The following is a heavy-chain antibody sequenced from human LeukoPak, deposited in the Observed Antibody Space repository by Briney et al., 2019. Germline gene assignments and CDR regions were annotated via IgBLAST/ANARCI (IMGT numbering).Heavy chain of an antibody. Sequence: GGSLRLSCAASGFTFSSYAMSWVRQAPGKGLEWVSAITTTGGSRYYANCVKCRFTISRDNSKNTLCLQMNSLRAEDTAVYYCSRTLSWYYGSGSYYLWGKGPLVTVS. J-gene: IGHJ5*02. CDR3: SRTLSWYYGSGSYYL. CDR2: ITTTGGSR. CDR1: GFTFSSYA. V-gene: IGHV3-23*01. D-gene: IGHD3-10*01.